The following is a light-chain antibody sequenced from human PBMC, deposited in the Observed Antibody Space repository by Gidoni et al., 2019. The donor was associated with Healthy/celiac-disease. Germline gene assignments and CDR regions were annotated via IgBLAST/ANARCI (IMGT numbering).Light chain of an antibody. V-gene: IGKV1-39*01. CDR1: QSLSSY. CDR2: AAS. CDR3: QQSYSTPRT. J-gene: IGKJ1*01. Sequence: DIQMTHSPSSLSASVGDRVTITCRASQSLSSYLNWYQQKPGKAPKLLIYAASSWQSGVPSRFSGSGSGTDFTLTISSLQPEDFATYYCQQSYSTPRTFGQGTKVEIK.